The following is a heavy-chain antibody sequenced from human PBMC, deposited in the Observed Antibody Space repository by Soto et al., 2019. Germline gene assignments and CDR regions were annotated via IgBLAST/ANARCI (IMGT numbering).Heavy chain of an antibody. V-gene: IGHV3-23*01. CDR1: GFTFNNSA. Sequence: GGSLRLSCAASGFTFNNSAMTWVRQAPGQGLEWVASISENGGSRGGTYYADSVKGRFTISRDNSKNTLYLQVDSLTGADTAVYYCASAKAVVIAPLGIWGQGAPVTVSS. J-gene: IGHJ3*02. CDR3: ASAKAVVIAPLGI. CDR2: ISENGGSRGGT. D-gene: IGHD2-21*01.